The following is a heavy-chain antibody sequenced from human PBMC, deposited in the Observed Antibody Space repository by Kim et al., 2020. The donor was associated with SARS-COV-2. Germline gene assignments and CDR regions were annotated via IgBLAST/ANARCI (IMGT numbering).Heavy chain of an antibody. D-gene: IGHD3-3*01. V-gene: IGHV3-33*01. CDR1: GLTFSTYG. Sequence: GGSLRLSCAASGLTFSTYGMHWVRQAPGKGLEWVAVIWYNGSNKSYADSVKGRFTVSRDNSKNTLYLQMNSLRAEDTAVYYCATDPHLDYTFWSGFRAGGRFDHGSQGTLVTVSS. CDR2: IWYNGSNK. CDR3: ATDPHLDYTFWSGFRAGGRFDH. J-gene: IGHJ4*02.